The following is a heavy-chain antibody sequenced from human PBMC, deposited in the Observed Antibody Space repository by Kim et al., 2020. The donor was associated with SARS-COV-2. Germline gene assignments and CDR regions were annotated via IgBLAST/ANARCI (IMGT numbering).Heavy chain of an antibody. D-gene: IGHD6-13*01. V-gene: IGHV3-48*02. J-gene: IGHJ4*02. Sequence: VKGGLTISRDNAKNSLYLQMNSLRDEDTAVYYCARNAGYSSSWYPDYWGQGTLVTVSS. CDR3: ARNAGYSSSWYPDY.